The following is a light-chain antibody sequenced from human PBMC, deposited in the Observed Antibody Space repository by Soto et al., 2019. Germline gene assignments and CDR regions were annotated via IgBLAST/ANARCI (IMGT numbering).Light chain of an antibody. CDR2: DVA. CDR3: QQYNSYPLT. J-gene: IGKJ4*01. V-gene: IGKV1-5*01. CDR1: QSIDRW. Sequence: DIQMTQSPSTLSASVGDRVTITCRASQSIDRWLAWYQQRLGRAPKLLIYDVANLETGVPSRFSGSGSETEFTLTISSLQPDDFAIYYCQQYNSYPLTFGGGTKVEIK.